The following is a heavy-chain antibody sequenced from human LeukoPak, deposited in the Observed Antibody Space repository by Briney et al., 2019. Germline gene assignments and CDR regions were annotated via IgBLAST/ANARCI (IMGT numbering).Heavy chain of an antibody. V-gene: IGHV4-59*01. J-gene: IGHJ4*02. D-gene: IGHD3-22*01. CDR1: GGSISSYY. CDR2: IYYSGST. Sequence: SETLSLTCTVSGGSISSYYWGWIRQPPGKGLEWIGYIYYSGSTNYNPSLKSRVTISVDTSKNQFSLKLSSVTAADTAVYYCARGKGEYYYDSSGYYYFDYWGQGTLVTVSS. CDR3: ARGKGEYYYDSSGYYYFDY.